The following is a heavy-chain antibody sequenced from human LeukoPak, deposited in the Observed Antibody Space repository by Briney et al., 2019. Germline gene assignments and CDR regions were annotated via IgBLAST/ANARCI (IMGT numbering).Heavy chain of an antibody. CDR2: INPNSGGT. J-gene: IGHJ4*02. CDR3: ARGVRQLVRGPVVY. D-gene: IGHD6-6*01. CDR1: GYTFTGYY. Sequence: ASVNVSCKPSGYTFTGYYMHWVRQAPGQGLEWMGWINPNSGGTNYAQKFQGRVTMTRDTSISTAYMELSRLRSDDTAVYYCARGVRQLVRGPVVYWGQGTLVTVSS. V-gene: IGHV1-2*02.